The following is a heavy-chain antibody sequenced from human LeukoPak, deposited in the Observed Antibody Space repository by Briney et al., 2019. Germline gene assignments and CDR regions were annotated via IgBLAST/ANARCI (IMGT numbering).Heavy chain of an antibody. Sequence: ASVKVSCKVSGYTLTELSMHWVRQAPGKGLEWMGGFDPEDGETIYAQKFQGRVTMTTDTSTSTVYMEVRSLRSDDTAVYYCARAPIYYYDSSGYYYRAFDIWGQGTMVTVSS. J-gene: IGHJ3*02. CDR2: FDPEDGET. CDR1: GYTLTELS. V-gene: IGHV1-24*01. D-gene: IGHD3-22*01. CDR3: ARAPIYYYDSSGYYYRAFDI.